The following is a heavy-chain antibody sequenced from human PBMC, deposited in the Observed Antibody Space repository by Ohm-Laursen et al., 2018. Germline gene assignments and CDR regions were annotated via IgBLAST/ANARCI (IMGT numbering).Heavy chain of an antibody. CDR1: GFTVNNNY. J-gene: IGHJ6*02. CDR2: IYKGGGT. Sequence: GSLRLSCTASGFTVNNNYMSWVRQAPGKGLEWVSVIYKGGGTYYADSVKGRFTISRDKSKNTLYLQMHSLRAEDTAVYYCARDVAHGGYGFGMDVWGQGTTVTVSS. V-gene: IGHV3-66*01. D-gene: IGHD5-12*01. CDR3: ARDVAHGGYGFGMDV.